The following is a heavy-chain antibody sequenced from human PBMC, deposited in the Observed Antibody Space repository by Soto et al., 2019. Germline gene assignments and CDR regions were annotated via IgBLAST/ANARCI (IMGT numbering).Heavy chain of an antibody. CDR3: ARLDYDFWSGYHWYFDL. J-gene: IGHJ2*01. CDR1: GGTFSSYA. Sequence: QVQLVQSGAEVKKPGSSVKVSCKASGGTFSSYAISWVRQAPGQGLEWMGGIIPIFGTANYAQKFQGRVTINADETTSTAYMELSSLRSEDTAVYYCARLDYDFWSGYHWYFDLWGRGTLVTVSS. CDR2: IIPIFGTA. D-gene: IGHD3-3*01. V-gene: IGHV1-69*12.